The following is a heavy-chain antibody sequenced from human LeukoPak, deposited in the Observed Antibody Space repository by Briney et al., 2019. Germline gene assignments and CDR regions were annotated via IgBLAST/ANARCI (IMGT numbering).Heavy chain of an antibody. CDR1: GFAFSSYG. CDR3: AKGGGYSYENYYYYMDV. D-gene: IGHD5-18*01. CDR2: IRYDGNNK. Sequence: PGXSLRLPCAASGFAFSSYGMHWVRQAPGKGLEWVAFIRYDGNNKDYADSVKGRFTISRGNSKNTLYLQMNSLRGEDTAVYYCAKGGGYSYENYYYYMDVWGKGTTVTVSS. J-gene: IGHJ6*03. V-gene: IGHV3-30*02.